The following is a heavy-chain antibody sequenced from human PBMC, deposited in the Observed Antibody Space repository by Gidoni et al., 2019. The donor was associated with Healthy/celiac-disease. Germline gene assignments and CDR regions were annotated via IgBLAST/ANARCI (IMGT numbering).Heavy chain of an antibody. CDR1: GYTFTIYG. J-gene: IGHJ6*02. V-gene: IGHV1-18*01. CDR2: ISAYNGNT. CDR3: ARDADYDFWSGFYGMDV. Sequence: QVQLVQSGDEVKKPGASVTVSCKAYGYTFTIYGITWVRPAPGQGLEWMGWISAYNGNTNYAQKLQGRVTMTTDTSTSTAYMELRSLRSDDTAVYYCARDADYDFWSGFYGMDVWGQGTTVTVSS. D-gene: IGHD3-3*01.